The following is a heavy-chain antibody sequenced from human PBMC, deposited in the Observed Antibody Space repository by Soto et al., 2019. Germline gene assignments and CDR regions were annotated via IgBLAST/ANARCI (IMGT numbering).Heavy chain of an antibody. Sequence: SETLSLTCTVSGGSISSSAYYWSWIRQHPGKGLEWIGYIYYSGNTYYNPSLKSRLTISIDTSKNQFSLKLSSVTAADTAVYYCARLCGGDCHHSMDVWGQGTTVT. CDR2: IYYSGNT. CDR3: ARLCGGDCHHSMDV. V-gene: IGHV4-31*03. CDR1: GGSISSSAYY. D-gene: IGHD2-21*02. J-gene: IGHJ6*01.